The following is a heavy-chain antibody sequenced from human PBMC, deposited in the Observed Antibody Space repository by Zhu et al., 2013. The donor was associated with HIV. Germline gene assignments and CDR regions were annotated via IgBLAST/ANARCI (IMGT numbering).Heavy chain of an antibody. Sequence: VQLLESGGGLVQPGGSLRLSCAASGFTFSSYAMSWVRQAPGKGLEWVSAISGSGGSTYYADSVKGRFTISRDNSKNTLYLQMNSLRAEDTAVYYCAKDSLYYDFWSGYSVGAFDIWGQGTMVTVSS. J-gene: IGHJ3*02. CDR3: AKDSLYYDFWSGYSVGAFDI. CDR1: GFTFSSYA. D-gene: IGHD3-3*01. V-gene: IGHV3-23*01. CDR2: ISGSGGST.